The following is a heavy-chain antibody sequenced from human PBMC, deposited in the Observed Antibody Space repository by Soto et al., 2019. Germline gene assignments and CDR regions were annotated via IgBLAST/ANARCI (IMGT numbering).Heavy chain of an antibody. CDR2: ISGSTIYT. CDR1: GFSLSDYY. J-gene: IGHJ5*01. CDR3: ARISIGDGDWFDS. D-gene: IGHD4-17*01. Sequence: QVQLVESGGGLVKPGGSLRLSCTASGFSLSDYYMSWIRQAPGKGLEWVSYISGSTIYTNYADSVRGRFTISTDNAKNSLILQMNSLTVADTAVYYCARISIGDGDWFDSWGQGTLVTVSS. V-gene: IGHV3-11*05.